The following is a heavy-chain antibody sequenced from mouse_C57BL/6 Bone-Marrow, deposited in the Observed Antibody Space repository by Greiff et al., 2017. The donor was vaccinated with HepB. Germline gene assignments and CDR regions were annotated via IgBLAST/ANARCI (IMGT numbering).Heavy chain of an antibody. CDR3: ALLGVVAPLDY. CDR1: GYTFTDYY. D-gene: IGHD1-1*01. Sequence: VQLQQSVPELVKPGASVKISCKASGYTFTDYYMNWVKQSHGKSLEWIGDINPNNGGTSYNQKFKVKATLTVDKSSSTAYMELRSLTSEDSAVYYCALLGVVAPLDYWGQGTSVTVSS. J-gene: IGHJ4*01. V-gene: IGHV1-26*01. CDR2: INPNNGGT.